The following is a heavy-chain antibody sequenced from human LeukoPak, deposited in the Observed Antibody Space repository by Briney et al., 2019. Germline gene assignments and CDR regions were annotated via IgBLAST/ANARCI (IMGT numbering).Heavy chain of an antibody. Sequence: GGSLRLSCAASGFTFSIYSMNWVRQAQGKGLEWVSSISSSSTYLYYADSVKGRFTISRDNAKNSLYLQMNSLRAEDTAVYFCARSRTTVTKDALDYWGQGTVVTVSS. V-gene: IGHV3-21*01. D-gene: IGHD4-17*01. CDR3: ARSRTTVTKDALDY. CDR2: ISSSSTYL. CDR1: GFTFSIYS. J-gene: IGHJ4*02.